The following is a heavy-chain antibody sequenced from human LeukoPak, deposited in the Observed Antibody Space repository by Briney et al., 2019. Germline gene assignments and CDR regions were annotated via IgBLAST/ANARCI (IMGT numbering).Heavy chain of an antibody. CDR2: IYYSGST. J-gene: IGHJ5*02. Sequence: SETLSLTCTVSGGSISSYYWSWIRQPPGKGLEWIGYIYYSGSTNYNPSLKSRVTISVDTSKNQFSLKLSSVTAADTAVYYCARLTMVRGVITPSNWFDPWGQGTLVTVSS. V-gene: IGHV4-59*01. D-gene: IGHD3-10*01. CDR1: GGSISSYY. CDR3: ARLTMVRGVITPSNWFDP.